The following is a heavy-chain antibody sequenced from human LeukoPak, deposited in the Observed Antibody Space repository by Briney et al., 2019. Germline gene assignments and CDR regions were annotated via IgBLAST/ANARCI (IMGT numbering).Heavy chain of an antibody. V-gene: IGHV3-21*04. CDR3: AKDPNGDYIGAFDFQR. Sequence: GGSLRLSCAASGFTFSSYSMNWVRQAPGKGLEWVSSISSSSSYIYYADSVKGRFTISRDNAKNSLYLQMNSLRAEDTAVYYCAKDPNGDYIGAFDFQRWGQGTQVTVFS. D-gene: IGHD4-17*01. J-gene: IGHJ1*01. CDR1: GFTFSSYS. CDR2: ISSSSSYI.